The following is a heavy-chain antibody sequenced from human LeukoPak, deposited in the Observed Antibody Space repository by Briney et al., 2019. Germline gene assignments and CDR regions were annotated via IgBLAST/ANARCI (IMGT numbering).Heavy chain of an antibody. CDR2: IYYSGST. Sequence: PGGSLRLSCAASGFTFSSYAMSWIRQPPGKGLEWIGSIYYSGSTYYNPSLKSRVTISVDTSKNQFSLKLSSVTAADTAVYYCARDSGGYDYHYFDYWGQGTLVTVSS. D-gene: IGHD5-12*01. J-gene: IGHJ4*02. CDR1: GFTFSSYA. CDR3: ARDSGGYDYHYFDY. V-gene: IGHV4-39*07.